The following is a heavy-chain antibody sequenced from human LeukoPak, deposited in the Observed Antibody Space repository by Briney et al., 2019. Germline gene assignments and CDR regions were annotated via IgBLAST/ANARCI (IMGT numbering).Heavy chain of an antibody. CDR2: INHSGST. Sequence: SETLSLTCGVYGGSFSGDYWSWVRQPPGKGLEWIGEINHSGSTNYNPSLKSRVTISVDTSKNQFSLKLSSVTAADTAVYYCARRRSGITMVRGVINYYYYMDVWGKGTTVTISS. CDR3: ARRRSGITMVRGVINYYYYMDV. J-gene: IGHJ6*03. D-gene: IGHD3-10*01. CDR1: GGSFSGDY. V-gene: IGHV4-34*01.